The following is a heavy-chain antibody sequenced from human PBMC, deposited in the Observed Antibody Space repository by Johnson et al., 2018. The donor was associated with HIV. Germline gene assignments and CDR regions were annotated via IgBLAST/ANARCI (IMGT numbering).Heavy chain of an antibody. D-gene: IGHD1-14*01. CDR3: AKFEPDAFDI. CDR2: ISYDGSNK. CDR1: GFTFSSYA. J-gene: IGHJ3*02. Sequence: VQLVESGGGLVQPGGSLRLSCAASGFTFSSYAMHWVRQAPGKGLEWVAVISYDGSNKYYADSVKGRFTISRDNSKNTLYLQMNSLRAEDTAVYYCAKFEPDAFDIWGQGTMVTVSS. V-gene: IGHV3-30-3*02.